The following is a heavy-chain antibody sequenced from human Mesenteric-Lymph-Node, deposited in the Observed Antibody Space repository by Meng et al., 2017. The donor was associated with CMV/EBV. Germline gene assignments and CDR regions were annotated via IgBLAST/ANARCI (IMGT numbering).Heavy chain of an antibody. J-gene: IGHJ4*02. V-gene: IGHV1-24*01. CDR3: ARVRRYCSSTSCYGGVFDY. Sequence: ASVKVSCKVSGYTLTELSRHWVRQAPGKGLEWMGGFDPEDGETIYAQKFQGRVTMTEDTSTDTAYMELSSLRSEDTAVYYCARVRRYCSSTSCYGGVFDYWGQGTLVTVSS. D-gene: IGHD2-2*01. CDR2: FDPEDGET. CDR1: GYTLTELS.